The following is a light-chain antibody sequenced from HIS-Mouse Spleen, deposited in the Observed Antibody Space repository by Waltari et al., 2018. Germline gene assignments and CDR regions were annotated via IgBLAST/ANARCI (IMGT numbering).Light chain of an antibody. V-gene: IGLV3-1*01. Sequence: SYELTQPPSVSVSPGQTASITCPGDQLGDKYACWYQQKPGQSPGLVIYQDSKRPSGIPERFSGSNSGNTATLTISGLQAEDEADYYCSSYTSSSTRVFGGGTKLTVL. CDR1: QLGDKY. J-gene: IGLJ3*02. CDR3: SSYTSSSTRV. CDR2: QDS.